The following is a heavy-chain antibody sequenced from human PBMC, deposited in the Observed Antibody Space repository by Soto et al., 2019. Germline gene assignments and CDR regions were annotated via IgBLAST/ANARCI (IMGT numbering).Heavy chain of an antibody. CDR2: IIPIFGTA. D-gene: IGHD5-18*01. J-gene: IGHJ6*02. CDR3: ARVGAQGYSYGPYDSYGMDV. Sequence: SVKVSCKASGGTFSSYAISWVRQAPGQGREWRGGIIPIFGTANYAQKFQGRATMTADKSTSTAYMELSSLRSEDTAVYYWARVGAQGYSYGPYDSYGMDVWGQGTTVTVSS. V-gene: IGHV1-69*06. CDR1: GGTFSSYA.